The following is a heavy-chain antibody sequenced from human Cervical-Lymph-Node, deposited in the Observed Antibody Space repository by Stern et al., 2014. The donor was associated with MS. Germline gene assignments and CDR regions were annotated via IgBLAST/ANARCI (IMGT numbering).Heavy chain of an antibody. CDR3: ARDPLIKGN. Sequence: VQLVESGGGVVQPGRSLRLSCAASGFTFSSYAMHWVRQAPGKGLEWVAVISYDGSNKYYADSVKGRFTISRDNSKNTLYLQMNSLRAEDTAVYYCARDPLIKGNWGQGTLVTVSS. CDR2: ISYDGSNK. D-gene: IGHD3-16*01. CDR1: GFTFSSYA. J-gene: IGHJ4*02. V-gene: IGHV3-30*01.